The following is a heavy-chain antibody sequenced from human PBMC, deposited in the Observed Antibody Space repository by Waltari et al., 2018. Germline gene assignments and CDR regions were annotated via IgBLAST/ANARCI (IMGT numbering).Heavy chain of an antibody. D-gene: IGHD6-13*01. V-gene: IGHV3-30*02. CDR2: IRYDGSNK. J-gene: IGHJ4*02. CDR3: AKDKGSSSWYLDY. CDR1: GFTFRSYG. Sequence: QVQLVESGGGVVQPGGSLRLSCAASGFTFRSYGMHWVRQAPGKGLEWVAFIRYDGSNKYYADSVKGRFTISRDNSKNTLYLQMNSLRAEDTAVYYCAKDKGSSSWYLDYWGQGTLVTVSS.